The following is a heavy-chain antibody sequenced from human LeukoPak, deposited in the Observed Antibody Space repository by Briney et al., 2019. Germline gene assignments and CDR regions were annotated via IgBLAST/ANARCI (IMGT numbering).Heavy chain of an antibody. J-gene: IGHJ5*02. Sequence: PGGSLRLSCAASGFTVSSNYMSWVRQAPGKGLEWVSVIYSGGSTYYADSVKGRFTISRDNSKNTLYLQMNSLRAEDTAVYYCAKDKLELLPDGPWGQGTLVTVSS. V-gene: IGHV3-53*05. CDR2: IYSGGST. CDR3: AKDKLELLPDGP. D-gene: IGHD1-7*01. CDR1: GFTVSSNY.